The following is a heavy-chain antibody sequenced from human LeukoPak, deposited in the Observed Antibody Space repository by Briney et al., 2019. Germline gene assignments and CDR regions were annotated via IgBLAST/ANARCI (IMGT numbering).Heavy chain of an antibody. Sequence: GRSLRLSCAASGFTFSDSAIHWVRQASGKGLEWVGRIRDKGYGHATAYAASVKGRFTLSRDDSRNTAYLQMDSLKTEDTALYYCTTPNEGNWFDPWGQGTLVTVSS. CDR2: IRDKGYGHAT. V-gene: IGHV3-73*01. CDR1: GFTFSDSA. J-gene: IGHJ5*02. CDR3: TTPNEGNWFDP. D-gene: IGHD2-8*01.